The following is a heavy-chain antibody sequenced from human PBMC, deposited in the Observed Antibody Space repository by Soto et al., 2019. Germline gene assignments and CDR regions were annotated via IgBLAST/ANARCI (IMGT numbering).Heavy chain of an antibody. Sequence: EVQLVESGGGLVKPGGSLRLSCAASGFTFSGYSMNWVRQAPGKGLEWVSSISSTDRYIYYADSVRGRFTTSRDNAENSLYLQMNSLRVEDTAVYYCVTSPEGISGMRAWGQGALVTVSS. J-gene: IGHJ5*02. CDR2: ISSTDRYI. CDR1: GFTFSGYS. V-gene: IGHV3-21*01. CDR3: VTSPEGISGMRA.